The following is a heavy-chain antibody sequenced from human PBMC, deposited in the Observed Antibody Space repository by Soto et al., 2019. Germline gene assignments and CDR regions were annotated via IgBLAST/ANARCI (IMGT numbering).Heavy chain of an antibody. V-gene: IGHV3-23*01. D-gene: IGHD2-21*01. Sequence: GGSLRLSCKASGFTFRSYAMSWVRHTPGKGLEWVSSISGSGDKTYYADSVKGRFTFSRDNSKNTLFLQMNNLRVEDTAVYYCAKEWTPSMAFDHWGQGTLVTVSS. CDR1: GFTFRSYA. CDR2: ISGSGDKT. J-gene: IGHJ4*02. CDR3: AKEWTPSMAFDH.